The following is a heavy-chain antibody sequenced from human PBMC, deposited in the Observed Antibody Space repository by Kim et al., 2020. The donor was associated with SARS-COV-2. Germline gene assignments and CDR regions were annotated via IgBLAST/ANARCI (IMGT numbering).Heavy chain of an antibody. Sequence: GGSLRLSCAASGFTFSSYGMHWVRQAPGKGLEWVAVISYDGSNKYYADSVKGRFTISRDNSKNTLYLQMNSLRAEDTAVYYCAKWSRSQPWGQGTLVTVSS. D-gene: IGHD1-26*01. CDR2: ISYDGSNK. CDR3: AKWSRSQP. V-gene: IGHV3-30*18. J-gene: IGHJ5*02. CDR1: GFTFSSYG.